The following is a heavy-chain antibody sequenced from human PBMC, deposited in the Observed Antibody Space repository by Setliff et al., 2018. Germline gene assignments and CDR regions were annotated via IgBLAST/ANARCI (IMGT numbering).Heavy chain of an antibody. CDR1: GFTFSSYW. V-gene: IGHV3-30*02. CDR2: VQFDGSNK. CDR3: MASPSNKNGHFEY. Sequence: GGSLRLSCAASGFTFSSYWMTWVRQAPGEGLEWVAFVQFDGSNKYYADSVLGRFTISRDNIKNTAFLQMNSLRADDTAMYYCMASPSNKNGHFEYWGQGTLVTVSS. J-gene: IGHJ4*02.